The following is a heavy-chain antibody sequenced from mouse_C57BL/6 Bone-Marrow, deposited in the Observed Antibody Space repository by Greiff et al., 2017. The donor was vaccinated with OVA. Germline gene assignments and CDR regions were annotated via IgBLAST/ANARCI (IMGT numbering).Heavy chain of an antibody. CDR2: IYPRDGST. J-gene: IGHJ2*01. CDR3: ARETTVVYLDY. Sequence: LVESGPELVKPGASVKLSCKASGYTFTSYDINWVKQRPGQGLEWIGWIYPRDGSTKYNEKFKGKATLTVDTSSSTAYMELHSLTSEDAAVYFCARETTVVYLDYWGQGTTLTVSS. D-gene: IGHD1-1*01. CDR1: GYTFTSYD. V-gene: IGHV1-85*01.